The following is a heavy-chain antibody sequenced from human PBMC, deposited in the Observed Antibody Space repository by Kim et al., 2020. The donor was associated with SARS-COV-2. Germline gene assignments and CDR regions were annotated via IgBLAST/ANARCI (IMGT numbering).Heavy chain of an antibody. J-gene: IGHJ5*02. D-gene: IGHD3-10*01. V-gene: IGHV3-23*01. CDR1: GFTFSSYA. Sequence: GGSLRLSCAASGFTFSSYAMSWVRQAPGKGLEWVSAISGSGGSTYYADSVKGRFTISRDNSKNTLYLQMNSLRAEDTAVYYCAKDFAWNYYGSGSSWGQGTLVTVSS. CDR2: ISGSGGST. CDR3: AKDFAWNYYGSGSS.